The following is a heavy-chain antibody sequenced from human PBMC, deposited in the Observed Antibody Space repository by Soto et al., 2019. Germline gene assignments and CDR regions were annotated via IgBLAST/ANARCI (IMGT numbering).Heavy chain of an antibody. CDR3: ARDRVAVAGDYYYYGMDV. CDR2: ISSSSSYI. CDR1: VFTFSSYS. D-gene: IGHD6-19*01. Sequence: LXLSCAASVFTFSSYSMNWVRQAPGKGREWVSSISSSSSYIYYADSVKGRFTISRDNAKNSLYLQMNRLRAEDTAVYYCARDRVAVAGDYYYYGMDVWGQGTKVTVSS. V-gene: IGHV3-21*01. J-gene: IGHJ6*02.